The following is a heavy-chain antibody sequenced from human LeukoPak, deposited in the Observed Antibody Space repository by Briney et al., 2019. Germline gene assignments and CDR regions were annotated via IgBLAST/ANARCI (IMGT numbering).Heavy chain of an antibody. CDR2: IEPDGSES. CDR1: GFTFSTYS. Sequence: GGSLRLSCAASGFTFSTYSMNWVRQVPGKGLEWVGNIEPDGSESYYLASVEGRFTLSRDNVKNSLYLQMNSLRAEGTAIYYCARPGVAGGAFDIWGQGTVVTVSS. J-gene: IGHJ3*02. CDR3: ARPGVAGGAFDI. D-gene: IGHD1-26*01. V-gene: IGHV3-7*01.